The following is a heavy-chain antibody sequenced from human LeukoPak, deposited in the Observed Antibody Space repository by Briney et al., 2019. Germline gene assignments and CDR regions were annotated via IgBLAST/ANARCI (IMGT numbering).Heavy chain of an antibody. Sequence: GGSLRLSCAASGFTFSSYSMNWVRQAPGKGLEWVSSISSSSSYIYYADLVKGRFTISRDNAKNSLYLQMNSLRAEDTAVYYCARDLQNYYDSSGYLDYWGQGTLVTVSS. J-gene: IGHJ4*02. D-gene: IGHD3-22*01. CDR1: GFTFSSYS. V-gene: IGHV3-21*01. CDR3: ARDLQNYYDSSGYLDY. CDR2: ISSSSSYI.